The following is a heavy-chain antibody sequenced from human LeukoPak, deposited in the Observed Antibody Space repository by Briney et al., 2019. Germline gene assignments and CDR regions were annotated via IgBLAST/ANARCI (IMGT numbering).Heavy chain of an antibody. J-gene: IGHJ4*02. Sequence: PGRSLRLSCAASGFTFSTYGMHWVRQAPGKGLEWVAVVWYDGTNIHYVDSVKGRFTISRDNSKSTLYLQMNSLTAEDTAVYYCARGGYSGTYFFDYWGQGTPVTVPS. CDR2: VWYDGTNI. V-gene: IGHV3-33*01. CDR1: GFTFSTYG. D-gene: IGHD1-26*01. CDR3: ARGGYSGTYFFDY.